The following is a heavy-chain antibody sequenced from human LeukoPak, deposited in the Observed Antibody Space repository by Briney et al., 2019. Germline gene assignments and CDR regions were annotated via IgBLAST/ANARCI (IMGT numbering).Heavy chain of an antibody. D-gene: IGHD2-15*01. CDR2: IIPIFGTA. CDR1: GGTFSSYA. CDR3: ASGYCSGGSCHIYYYYGMDV. V-gene: IGHV1-69*13. Sequence: ASVKVSCKASGGTFSSYAISWVRQAPGQGLEWMGGIIPIFGTANYAQKFQGRVTITADESTSTAYMELSSLRSEDTAVYYCASGYCSGGSCHIYYYYGMDVWGQGTTVTVSS. J-gene: IGHJ6*02.